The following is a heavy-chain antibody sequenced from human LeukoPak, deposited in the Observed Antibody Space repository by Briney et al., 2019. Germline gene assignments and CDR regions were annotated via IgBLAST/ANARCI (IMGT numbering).Heavy chain of an antibody. Sequence: SETLSLTCTVSGGSISSSSYYWGWIRQPPGKGLEWIGSIYYSGSTYYNPSLKSRVTISVDTSKNQFSLKLSSVTAADTAVYYCARQFQSIAAAGTQGFDPWGQGTLVTVSS. CDR3: ARQFQSIAAAGTQGFDP. D-gene: IGHD6-13*01. CDR2: IYYSGST. V-gene: IGHV4-39*01. J-gene: IGHJ5*02. CDR1: GGSISSSSYY.